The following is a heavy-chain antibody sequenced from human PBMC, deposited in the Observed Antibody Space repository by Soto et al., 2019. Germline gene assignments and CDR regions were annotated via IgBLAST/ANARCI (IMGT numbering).Heavy chain of an antibody. J-gene: IGHJ4*02. CDR2: INGDGSTT. V-gene: IGHV3-74*01. D-gene: IGHD2-15*01. Sequence: EMKLVESGGGLVQPGGSLRLSCAASGFSLGSYWIHWVRQVPGKGLVWVARINGDGSTTYYADSVKGRFTISRDNAQNMGFLQMNSLRDDDTAVYFCAKGPYCRCGNCYYPGDYWGQGTLVSVSS. CDR1: GFSLGSYW. CDR3: AKGPYCRCGNCYYPGDY.